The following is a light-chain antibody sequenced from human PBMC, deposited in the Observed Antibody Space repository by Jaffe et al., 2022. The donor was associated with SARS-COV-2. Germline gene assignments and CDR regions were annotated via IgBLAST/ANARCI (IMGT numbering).Light chain of an antibody. CDR1: NIGSKN. CDR3: QVRGV. CDR2: RDS. J-gene: IGLJ1*01. Sequence: SYELTQPLSVSVALGQTARITCGGNNIGSKNVHWYQQKPGQAPVLVIYRDSNRPSGIPERFSGSNSGNTATLTISRAQAGDEADYYCQVRGVFGTGTKVTVL. V-gene: IGLV3-9*01.